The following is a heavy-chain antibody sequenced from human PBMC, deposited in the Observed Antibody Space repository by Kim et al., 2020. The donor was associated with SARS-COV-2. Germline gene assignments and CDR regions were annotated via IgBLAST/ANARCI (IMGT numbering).Heavy chain of an antibody. CDR1: GFTFSSYA. J-gene: IGHJ6*02. CDR3: AKNFVIGLYYYYGMDV. CDR2: IYSGGSST. V-gene: IGHV3-23*03. Sequence: GGSLRLSCAASGFTFSSYAMSWVRQAPGKGLEWVSVIYSGGSSTYYADSVKGRFTISRDNSKNTLYLQMNSLRAEDTAVYYCAKNFVIGLYYYYGMDVWGQGTTVTVSS. D-gene: IGHD2-21*01.